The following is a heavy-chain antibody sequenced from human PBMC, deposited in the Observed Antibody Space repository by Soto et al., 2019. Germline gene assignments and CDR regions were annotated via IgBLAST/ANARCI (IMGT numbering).Heavy chain of an antibody. CDR3: ARGEVRVPFDS. Sequence: QEQLQESGPGLVKPSQTLSLTCTVSGGSMNSHDYYWCWIRQPPGKGLEWIGYIHNSGGTYYNQSLKSRLTISSETSKNQFTLRMLSVTAADTALYSCARGEVRVPFDSWGQGTMVTGSS. J-gene: IGHJ3*02. CDR1: GGSMNSHDYY. D-gene: IGHD3-10*01. V-gene: IGHV4-30-4*01. CDR2: IHNSGGT.